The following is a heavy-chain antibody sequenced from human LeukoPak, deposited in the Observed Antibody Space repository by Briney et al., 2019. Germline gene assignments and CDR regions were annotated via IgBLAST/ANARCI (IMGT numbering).Heavy chain of an antibody. V-gene: IGHV3-23*01. J-gene: IGHJ4*02. CDR2: TSGTTGDT. CDR3: ATKTPGNYLYDY. Sequence: PGGSLRLSCAASGLTFSTSPMNWVRQAPGKGLEWVSTSGTTGDTYYADSVKGRFTISRDNSKNTLYLQMTSLRAEDTALYYCATKTPGNYLYDYWGQGTLVIVSP. D-gene: IGHD3-22*01. CDR1: GLTFSTSP.